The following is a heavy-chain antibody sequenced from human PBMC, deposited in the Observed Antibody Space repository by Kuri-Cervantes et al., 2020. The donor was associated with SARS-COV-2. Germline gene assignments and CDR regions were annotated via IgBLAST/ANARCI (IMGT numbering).Heavy chain of an antibody. V-gene: IGHV4-38-2*02. CDR2: IYHSGST. CDR1: GYSISSGYY. CDR3: AKDLSGSYYFDY. Sequence: SETLSLTCTVSGYSISSGYYWGWIRQPPGKGLEWIGSIYHSGSTYYNPSLKSRVTISVDTSKNQFSLKLSSVTAADTAVYYCAKDLSGSYYFDYWGQGTLVTVSS. J-gene: IGHJ4*02. D-gene: IGHD1-26*01.